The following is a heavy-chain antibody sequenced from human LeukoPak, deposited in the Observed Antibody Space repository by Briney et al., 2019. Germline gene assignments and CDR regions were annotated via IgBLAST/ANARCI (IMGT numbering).Heavy chain of an antibody. CDR1: GGSFSGYY. V-gene: IGHV4-34*01. CDR3: ARRQQLYAFDI. D-gene: IGHD6-13*01. CDR2: INHSGST. Sequence: SETLSLTCAVYGGSFSGYYWSWIRQPPGKGLEWIGEINHSGSTNYNPSLKSRVTISVDTSKNQFSLKLSSVTAADTAVYYCARRQQLYAFDIWGQGTMVTVSS. J-gene: IGHJ3*02.